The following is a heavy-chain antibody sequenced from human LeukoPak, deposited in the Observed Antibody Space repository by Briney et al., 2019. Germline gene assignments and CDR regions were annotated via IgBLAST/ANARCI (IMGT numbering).Heavy chain of an antibody. D-gene: IGHD2-2*02. Sequence: SETLSLTCTVSGGSIISGGYYWSWIRQHPGKGLEWIGYIYYSVSTYYNPSLKSRVTISVDTSKNQFSLKLSSVTAADTAVYYCARAQYCSSTSRYSSWFDPWGQGTLVTVSS. CDR1: GGSIISGGYY. CDR3: ARAQYCSSTSRYSSWFDP. CDR2: IYYSVST. J-gene: IGHJ5*02. V-gene: IGHV4-31*03.